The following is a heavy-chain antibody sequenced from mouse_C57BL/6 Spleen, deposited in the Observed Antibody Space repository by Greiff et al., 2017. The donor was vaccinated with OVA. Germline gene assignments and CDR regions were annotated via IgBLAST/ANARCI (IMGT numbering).Heavy chain of an antibody. CDR2: ISDGGSYT. J-gene: IGHJ1*03. V-gene: IGHV5-4*01. CDR1: GFTFSSYA. Sequence: VQLKESGGGLVKPGGSLKLSCAASGFTFSSYAMSWVRQTPEKRLEWVATISDGGSYTYYPDNVKGRFTISRDNAKNNLYLQMSHLKSEDTAMYYCAREDSSYGYFDVWGTGTTVTVSS. CDR3: AREDSSYGYFDV. D-gene: IGHD1-1*01.